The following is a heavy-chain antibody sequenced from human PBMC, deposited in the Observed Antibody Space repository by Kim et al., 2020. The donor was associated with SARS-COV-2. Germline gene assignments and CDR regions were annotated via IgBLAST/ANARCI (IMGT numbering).Heavy chain of an antibody. Sequence: ASVKVSCKASGYTFTSYGISWVRQAPGQGLEWMGWISAYNGNTNYAQKLQGRVTMTTDTSTSTAYMELRSLRSDDTAVYYCARDGGGIVAIIYYYYYGMDVWGQGTTVTVSS. CDR3: ARDGGGIVAIIYYYYYGMDV. J-gene: IGHJ6*02. V-gene: IGHV1-18*01. CDR2: ISAYNGNT. CDR1: GYTFTSYG. D-gene: IGHD5-12*01.